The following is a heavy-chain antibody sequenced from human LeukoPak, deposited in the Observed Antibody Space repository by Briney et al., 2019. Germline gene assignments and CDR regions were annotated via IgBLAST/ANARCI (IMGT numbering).Heavy chain of an antibody. D-gene: IGHD5-12*01. CDR1: GGYISTYY. J-gene: IGHJ4*02. Sequence: SETLPLTCTVSGGYISTYYWSWIRQPPGKGLERIGYIDYSGSTTYNPSLKSRVTITVDTSRNQFSLKLNSVTAADSAVYCCGRHGVSTYGYVYWGQGTLVTVSS. CDR3: GRHGVSTYGYVY. CDR2: IDYSGST. V-gene: IGHV4-59*08.